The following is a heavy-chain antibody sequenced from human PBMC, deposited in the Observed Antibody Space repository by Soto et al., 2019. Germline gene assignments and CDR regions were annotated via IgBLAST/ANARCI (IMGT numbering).Heavy chain of an antibody. J-gene: IGHJ4*02. D-gene: IGHD3-16*01. CDR3: ASEFAYFDS. CDR1: GGSFKSGSYS. Sequence: QVQLQESGPGLVKPSETLSLTCTVSGGSFKSGSYSWSWIQQPPGKGLEWIGYVYHTGRTSYNPSLKSRVSISMDTYKNQFSLNLDSVTAADTAVYFCASEFAYFDSWGQGTLVTVSS. V-gene: IGHV4-61*01. CDR2: VYHTGRT.